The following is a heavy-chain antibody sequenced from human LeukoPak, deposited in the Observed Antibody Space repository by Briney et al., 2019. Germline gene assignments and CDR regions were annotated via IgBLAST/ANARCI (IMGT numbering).Heavy chain of an antibody. J-gene: IGHJ4*02. CDR3: ARDKAYSGYDYAGFDY. Sequence: SETLSLTCTVSGGSISSYYWSWIRQPPGQGLEWIGYIYYSGSTNYNPSLKSRVTISVDTSKNQFSLKLSSVTAADTAVYYCARDKAYSGYDYAGFDYWGQGTLVTVSS. V-gene: IGHV4-59*01. D-gene: IGHD5-12*01. CDR1: GGSISSYY. CDR2: IYYSGST.